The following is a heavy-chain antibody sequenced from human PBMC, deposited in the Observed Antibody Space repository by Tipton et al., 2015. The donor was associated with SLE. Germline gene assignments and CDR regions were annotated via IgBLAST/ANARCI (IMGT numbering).Heavy chain of an antibody. D-gene: IGHD6-6*01. CDR2: IRGGGDDT. CDR1: GFTFSSCA. V-gene: IGHV3-23*01. CDR3: AKDPSHRKFFDY. J-gene: IGHJ4*02. Sequence: SLRLSCATSGFTFSSCAMSWVRQAPGKGLEWVSIIRGGGDDTYYADSVKGRFTISRDNSKNTLYLQMNSLRAEDTALYYCAKDPSHRKFFDYWGQGTLVTVSS.